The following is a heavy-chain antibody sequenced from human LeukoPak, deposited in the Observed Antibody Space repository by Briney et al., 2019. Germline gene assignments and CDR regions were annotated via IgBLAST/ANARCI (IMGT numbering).Heavy chain of an antibody. CDR3: ARGKPIAYYYDSSGQRGDY. J-gene: IGHJ4*02. Sequence: ASVKVSCKASGYTFTGYYMHWVRQAPGQGLEWMGRINPNSGGTNYAQKFQGRVTMTRDTSISTAYMELSRLRSDDTVVYYCARGKPIAYYYDSSGQRGDYWGQGTLVTVSS. CDR2: INPNSGGT. CDR1: GYTFTGYY. D-gene: IGHD3-22*01. V-gene: IGHV1-2*05.